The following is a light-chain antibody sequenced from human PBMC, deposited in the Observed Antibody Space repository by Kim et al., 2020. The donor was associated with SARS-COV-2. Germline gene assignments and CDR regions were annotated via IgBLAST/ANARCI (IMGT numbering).Light chain of an antibody. CDR1: QSVFYIYNNKNY. Sequence: DIVMTQSPDSLAVSLGERATINCKSSQSVFYIYNNKNYLAWYQQKPGQPPKLLIYWASTRESGVPDRFSGSGSGTDFTLTISSLQAEDVAVYYCQQYYSSPGFTFGPGTNVDIK. J-gene: IGKJ3*01. CDR2: WAS. V-gene: IGKV4-1*01. CDR3: QQYYSSPGFT.